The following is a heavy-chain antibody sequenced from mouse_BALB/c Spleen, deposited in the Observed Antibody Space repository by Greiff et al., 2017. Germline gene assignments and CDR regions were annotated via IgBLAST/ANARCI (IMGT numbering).Heavy chain of an antibody. J-gene: IGHJ4*01. CDR3: AKGGYSLYYAMDY. V-gene: IGHV5-17*02. Sequence: EVQLVESGGGLVQPGGSRKLSCAASGFTFSSFGMHWVRQAPEKGLEWVAYISSGSSTIYYADTVKGRFTISRDNPKNTLFLQMTSLRSEDTAMYYCAKGGYSLYYAMDYWGQGTSVTVSS. D-gene: IGHD2-3*01. CDR2: ISSGSSTI. CDR1: GFTFSSFG.